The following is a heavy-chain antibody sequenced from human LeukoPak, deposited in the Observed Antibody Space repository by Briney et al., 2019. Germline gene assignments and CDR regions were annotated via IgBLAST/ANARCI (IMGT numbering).Heavy chain of an antibody. Sequence: PGGSLRLSCAVSGLTFSSYSMNWVRQAPGKGLEWVSYISSSGGKTYYADSVRGRFTISRDNAKNSLYLQMNSLRAEDTAVYYCARDLYYDSSGYYCDYWGQGTLVTVSS. J-gene: IGHJ4*02. CDR3: ARDLYYDSSGYYCDY. CDR2: ISSSGGKT. D-gene: IGHD3-22*01. V-gene: IGHV3-48*04. CDR1: GLTFSSYS.